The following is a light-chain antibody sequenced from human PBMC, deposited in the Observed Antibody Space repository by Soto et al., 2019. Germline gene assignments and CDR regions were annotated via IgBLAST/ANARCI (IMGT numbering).Light chain of an antibody. J-gene: IGKJ3*01. CDR2: GAF. Sequence: EVVLTKSPGTLSLSPGERATLSCRASQSGSSSYLAWYQQKPGQAPRLLIYGAFIRATGIPDRFSGSGSGTDFTLTISRLEPEEFAVYYCHQYGSSPRFTFGPGTKVDIK. CDR1: QSGSSSY. CDR3: HQYGSSPRFT. V-gene: IGKV3-20*01.